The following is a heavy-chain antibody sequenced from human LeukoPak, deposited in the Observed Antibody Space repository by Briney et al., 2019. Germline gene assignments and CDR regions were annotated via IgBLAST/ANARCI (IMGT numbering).Heavy chain of an antibody. J-gene: IGHJ6*02. Sequence: GASVKVSCKASGYTFTSYAMHWVRQAPGQRLEWMGWINAGNGNTKYSQKFQGRVTITRDTSASTAYMELSSLRSEDTAVYYCARDAYSSGWFKGVYYYYYYGMDVWGQGTTVTVSS. CDR2: INAGNGNT. V-gene: IGHV1-3*01. CDR3: ARDAYSSGWFKGVYYYYYYGMDV. D-gene: IGHD6-19*01. CDR1: GYTFTSYA.